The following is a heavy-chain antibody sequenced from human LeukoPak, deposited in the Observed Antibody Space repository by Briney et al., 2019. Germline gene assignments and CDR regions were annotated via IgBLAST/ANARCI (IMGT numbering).Heavy chain of an antibody. V-gene: IGHV1-2*02. CDR2: INPNSGGT. CDR3: ARYQSPYYYDSSGYGAFDY. CDR1: GYTFTGYY. D-gene: IGHD3-22*01. J-gene: IGHJ4*02. Sequence: ASVKVSCKASGYTFTGYYMHWVRQAPGQGLEWMGWINPNSGGTNYAQKFQGRVTMTRDTSISTAYMELSRLRSDDTAVYYCARYQSPYYYDSSGYGAFDYWGQGTLVTVSS.